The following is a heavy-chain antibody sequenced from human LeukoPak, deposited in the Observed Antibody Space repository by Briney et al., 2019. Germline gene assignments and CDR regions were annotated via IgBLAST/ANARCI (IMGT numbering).Heavy chain of an antibody. D-gene: IGHD2-15*01. J-gene: IGHJ4*02. V-gene: IGHV3-30-3*01. CDR2: IPYDGSNK. CDR1: GFTFSSYA. CDR3: ARAPSVCSGGSCWLDY. Sequence: GGSLRLSCAASGFTFSSYAMHWVRQAPGKGLEWVAVIPYDGSNKYYADSVKGRFTISRDNSKNTLYLQMNSLRAEDTAVYYCARAPSVCSGGSCWLDYWGQGTLVTVSS.